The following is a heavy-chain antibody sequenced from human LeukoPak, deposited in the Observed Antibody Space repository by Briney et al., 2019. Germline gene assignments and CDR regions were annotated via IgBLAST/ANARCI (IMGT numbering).Heavy chain of an antibody. V-gene: IGHV3-15*01. Sequence: PGGSLRLSCAASGFTFNNAWVSWVRQVPGKGLQWVGHIKSKTEGGTADYAAPVKGRFVISRDDSKNMLYLEMNSLKTEDTAVYYCTLSLWFGNAQRDFWGQGTLVTVSS. CDR3: TLSLWFGNAQRDF. CDR2: IKSKTEGGTA. J-gene: IGHJ4*02. D-gene: IGHD3-10*01. CDR1: GFTFNNAW.